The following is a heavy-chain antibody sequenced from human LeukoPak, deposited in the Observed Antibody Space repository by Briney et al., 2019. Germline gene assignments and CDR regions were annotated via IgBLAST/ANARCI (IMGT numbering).Heavy chain of an antibody. V-gene: IGHV1-24*01. CDR3: ATDSGYCTNGVCYIIDY. J-gene: IGHJ4*02. Sequence: ASVKVSCKASGYTFTGYYMHWVRQAPGKGLEWMGGFDPEDGETIYAQKFQGRVTMTEDTSTDTAYMELSSLRSEDTAVYYCATDSGYCTNGVCYIIDYWGQGTLVTVSS. D-gene: IGHD2-8*01. CDR2: FDPEDGET. CDR1: GYTFTGYY.